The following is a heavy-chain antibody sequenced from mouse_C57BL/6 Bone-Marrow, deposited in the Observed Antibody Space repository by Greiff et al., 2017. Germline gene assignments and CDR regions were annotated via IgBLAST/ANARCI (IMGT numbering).Heavy chain of an antibody. D-gene: IGHD5-5*01. V-gene: IGHV1-42*01. J-gene: IGHJ1*03. CDR1: GYSFTGYY. CDR3: ARSVSLPYFDV. Sequence: EVQLQQSGPELVKPGASVKISCKASGYSFTGYYMNWVKQSPEKSLEWIGEINPSTGGTTYNQKFKAKATLTVDKSSSTAYMQLKSLTSEDSAVYYCARSVSLPYFDVWGTGTTVTVSS. CDR2: INPSTGGT.